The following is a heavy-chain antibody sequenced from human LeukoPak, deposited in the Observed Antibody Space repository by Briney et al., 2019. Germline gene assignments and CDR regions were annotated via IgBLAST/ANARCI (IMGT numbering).Heavy chain of an antibody. CDR2: INHSGST. V-gene: IGHV4-34*01. J-gene: IGHJ4*02. D-gene: IGHD4-17*01. Sequence: SETLSLTCAVYGGSFSGYYWSWIRQPPRKGLEWIGEINHSGSTNYNPSLKSRVTIPVDTSKNQFSLKLSSVTAADTAVYYCERAGSYRYGSDYWGQGTLVTVSS. CDR1: GGSFSGYY. CDR3: ERAGSYRYGSDY.